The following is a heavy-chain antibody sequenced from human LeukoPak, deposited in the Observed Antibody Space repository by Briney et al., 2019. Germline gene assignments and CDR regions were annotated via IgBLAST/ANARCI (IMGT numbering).Heavy chain of an antibody. Sequence: RAGGSLRLSCAASGFTFSSYWMHWVRQAPGKGLVWVSRINSDGSSTSYADSAKGRFTISRDNAKNTLYLQMNSLRAEDTAVYYCARSVLSSYDFWSGSFDYWGQGTLVTVSS. D-gene: IGHD3-3*01. CDR2: INSDGSST. V-gene: IGHV3-74*01. CDR3: ARSVLSSYDFWSGSFDY. CDR1: GFTFSSYW. J-gene: IGHJ4*02.